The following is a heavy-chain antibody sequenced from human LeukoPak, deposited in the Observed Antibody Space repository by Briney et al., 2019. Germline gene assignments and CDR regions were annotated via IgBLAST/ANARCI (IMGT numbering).Heavy chain of an antibody. CDR2: IFHDGRT. Sequence: PSETLSLTCTVSGGPISSNNWWSWVRPPPGEGLEGIGEIFHDGRTTYNPSLRSRVTFSVDQFKDQFSLRLTSVTAADTAVYYCGRNGAFNVDFWGQGILVTVSS. CDR1: GGPISSNNW. J-gene: IGHJ4*02. V-gene: IGHV4-4*02. CDR3: GRNGAFNVDF. D-gene: IGHD2-8*01.